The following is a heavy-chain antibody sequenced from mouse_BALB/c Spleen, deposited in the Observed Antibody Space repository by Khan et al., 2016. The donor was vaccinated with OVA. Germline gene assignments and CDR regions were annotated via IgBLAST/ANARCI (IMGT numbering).Heavy chain of an antibody. CDR3: VRDGAYHRNDGWFAY. V-gene: IGHV1-4*01. Sequence: QVQLQQPGAELARPGASVRMSCKASGYTFTSYTIHWIKKRPGQGLEWIGYINPSNGYTNYTQKFKDKATLTTDKSSTTAYLQLSSLTSDDSAVYSCVRDGAYHRNDGWFAYWGQGTLVTVSA. D-gene: IGHD2-14*01. J-gene: IGHJ3*01. CDR1: GYTFTSYT. CDR2: INPSNGYT.